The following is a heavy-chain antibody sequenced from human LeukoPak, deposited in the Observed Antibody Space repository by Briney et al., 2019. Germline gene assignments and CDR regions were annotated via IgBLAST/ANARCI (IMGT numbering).Heavy chain of an antibody. CDR3: ARDYGDHDAFDI. CDR2: ITSSSSTI. D-gene: IGHD4-17*01. Sequence: GGSLRLSCAASGFTFSSYSMNWVRQAPGKGLEWVSYITSSSSTIYYADSVKGRFTISRDNAKNTLYLQMNSLRAEDTAVYYCARDYGDHDAFDIWGQGTMVTVSS. V-gene: IGHV3-48*01. J-gene: IGHJ3*02. CDR1: GFTFSSYS.